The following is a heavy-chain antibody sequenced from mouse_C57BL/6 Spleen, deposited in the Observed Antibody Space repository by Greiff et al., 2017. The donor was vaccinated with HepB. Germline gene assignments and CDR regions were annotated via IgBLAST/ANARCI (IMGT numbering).Heavy chain of an antibody. V-gene: IGHV5-16*01. Sequence: EVHLVESEGGLVQPGSSMKLSCTASGFTFSDYYMAWVRQVPEKGLEWVANINYDGSSTYYLDSLKSRFIISRDNAKNILYLQMSSLKSEDTATYYCARVEDYGNYFDYWGQGTTLTVSS. CDR3: ARVEDYGNYFDY. J-gene: IGHJ2*01. CDR1: GFTFSDYY. CDR2: INYDGSST. D-gene: IGHD2-1*01.